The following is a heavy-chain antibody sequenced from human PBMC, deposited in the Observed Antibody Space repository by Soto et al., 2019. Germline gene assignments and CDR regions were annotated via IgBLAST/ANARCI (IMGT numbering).Heavy chain of an antibody. J-gene: IGHJ4*01. V-gene: IGHV4-59*01. CDR2: IHYSGTT. D-gene: IGHD2-8*01. CDR3: ARYNSYAIDY. CDR1: GTSISSYY. Sequence: SETRSLTCTVSGTSISSYYWSWIRQPPGKGLEWIANIHYSGTTNYNPSLASRVTLSVDTSKNQFSLKMTSVTAADRAMYFCARYNSYAIDYWGRGTLVTVSS.